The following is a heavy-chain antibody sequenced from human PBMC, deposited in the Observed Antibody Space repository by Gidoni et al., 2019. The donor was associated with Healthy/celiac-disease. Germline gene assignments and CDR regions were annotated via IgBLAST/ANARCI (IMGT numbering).Heavy chain of an antibody. D-gene: IGHD1-1*01. J-gene: IGHJ6*02. CDR1: GCTFSSSA. Sequence: QVQLVQSGAEVKKPGSSVKVSCKAAGCTFSSSAISWVRQAPGQGLEWMGRIIPILSIANYAQKFQGRVTITADKSTSTAYMELSSLRSEDTAVYYCARERNDYYYYGMDVWGQGTTVTVSS. V-gene: IGHV1-69*04. CDR2: IIPILSIA. CDR3: ARERNDYYYYGMDV.